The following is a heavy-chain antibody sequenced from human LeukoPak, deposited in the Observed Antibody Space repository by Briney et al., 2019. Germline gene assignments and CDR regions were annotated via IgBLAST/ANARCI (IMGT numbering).Heavy chain of an antibody. V-gene: IGHV1-18*01. CDR2: ISAYNGNT. CDR1: GYTFTNYG. Sequence: ASVKVSCKASGYTFTNYGINWVRQAPGQGLEWMGWISAYNGNTNYAQKLQGRVTMTTDTSTSTAYMDLGSLRSDDTAVYYCARDPHSYYYDSSGYKYYFNYWGQGTLVTVSS. J-gene: IGHJ4*02. CDR3: ARDPHSYYYDSSGYKYYFNY. D-gene: IGHD3-22*01.